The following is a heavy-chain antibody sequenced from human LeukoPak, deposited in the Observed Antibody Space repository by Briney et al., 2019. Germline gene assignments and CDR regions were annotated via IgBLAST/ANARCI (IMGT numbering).Heavy chain of an antibody. V-gene: IGHV4-61*02. D-gene: IGHD4-11*01. CDR2: IYTSGST. CDR1: GGSLSSVIYY. Sequence: PSESLSLTRVVPGGSLSSVIYYWGWIRLPAGSGLEWILRIYTSGSTNYNPSLKSRVTISVDTSKNQFSLKLSSVTAADTAVYYCARSRVDYNPPDYYYYGMDVWGQGTTVTVSS. CDR3: ARSRVDYNPPDYYYYGMDV. J-gene: IGHJ6*02.